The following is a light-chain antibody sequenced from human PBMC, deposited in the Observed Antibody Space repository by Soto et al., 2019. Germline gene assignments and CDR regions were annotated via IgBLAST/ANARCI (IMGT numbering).Light chain of an antibody. V-gene: IGLV2-14*01. J-gene: IGLJ1*01. CDR1: SSDVGLYDY. CDR2: AVS. Sequence: QSALTQTASVSGSPGQSITISCTVTSSDVGLYDYVSWYQQHPGKAPQLMIYAVSNRPSGVSNRFSASKSGNTASLFISGLQAEDEADYYCSSYTSDSSYVFGSGTKVTVL. CDR3: SSYTSDSSYV.